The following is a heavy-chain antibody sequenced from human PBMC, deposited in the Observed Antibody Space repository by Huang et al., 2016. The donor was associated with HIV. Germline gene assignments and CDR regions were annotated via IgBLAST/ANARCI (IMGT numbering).Heavy chain of an antibody. J-gene: IGHJ3*01. CDR1: GYIFTTYS. D-gene: IGHD2-2*03. V-gene: IGHV1-3*01. Sequence: QVQLVQSGAEFKKPGASLKLSCAVSGYIFTTYSIHWFRRVPGQSLEWLGWINPGEGRIPFLQIFNGRVILSRDLSAATVYMQLSGLTADDTATYFCARAARGDGYHGAFDVWGQGTMVTV. CDR3: ARAARGDGYHGAFDV. CDR2: INPGEGRI.